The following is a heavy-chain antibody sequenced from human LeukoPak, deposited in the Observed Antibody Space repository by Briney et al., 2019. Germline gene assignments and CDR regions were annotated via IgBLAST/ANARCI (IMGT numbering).Heavy chain of an antibody. Sequence: SETLSLTCTVSHGSISSGSYHWTWYRQPAGKGLEWIGRILSSGSTNSNPSHKSRVTISLDKSKNQFSLDLISVTAADTAVYYCATRLGGNAFDIWGQGTMVTVSS. D-gene: IGHD1-26*01. V-gene: IGHV4-61*02. CDR3: ATRLGGNAFDI. CDR2: ILSSGST. CDR1: HGSISSGSYH. J-gene: IGHJ3*02.